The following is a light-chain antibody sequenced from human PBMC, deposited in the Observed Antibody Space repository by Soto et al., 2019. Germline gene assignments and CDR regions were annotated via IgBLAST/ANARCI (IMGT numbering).Light chain of an antibody. CDR1: QSVDND. CDR2: DAS. Sequence: EIVMTQSPATLSVSPGDRATLSCRASQSVDNDLAWYQQKPGQPPRLLIYDASTRATGIPARFSGSQSGTEFTLTISSLLSEDFAVYSCQKYNNWPLNCGGGNKGDIK. CDR3: QKYNNWPLN. V-gene: IGKV3D-15*01. J-gene: IGKJ4*01.